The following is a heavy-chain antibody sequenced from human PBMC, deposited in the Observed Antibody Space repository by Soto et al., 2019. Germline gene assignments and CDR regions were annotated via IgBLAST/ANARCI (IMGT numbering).Heavy chain of an antibody. Sequence: QVQLVESGGGVVQPGRSLRLSCAASGFTFSSYGMHWVRQAPGKGLEWVAVIWYDGSNKYYADSVKGRFTISRDNSKNTLYLQMNSLRAEDTAVYYCARDPLYDFWSGYYWGDYYYMDVWGKGTTVTVSS. CDR3: ARDPLYDFWSGYYWGDYYYMDV. J-gene: IGHJ6*03. D-gene: IGHD3-3*01. V-gene: IGHV3-33*01. CDR2: IWYDGSNK. CDR1: GFTFSSYG.